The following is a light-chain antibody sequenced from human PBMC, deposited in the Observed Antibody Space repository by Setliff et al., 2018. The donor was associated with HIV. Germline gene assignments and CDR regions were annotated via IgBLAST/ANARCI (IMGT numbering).Light chain of an antibody. CDR2: EVR. CDR3: SSYASSNTLP. CDR1: SSDAGGYSY. Sequence: QSVLTQPASVSGSPGQSITISCTGTSSDAGGYSYVSWYQQHPGKAPKLIIYEVRNRPSGVSNRFSGSKSGNTASLTISGLQAEDEADYYCSSYASSNTLPFGTGTRSPS. J-gene: IGLJ1*01. V-gene: IGLV2-14*01.